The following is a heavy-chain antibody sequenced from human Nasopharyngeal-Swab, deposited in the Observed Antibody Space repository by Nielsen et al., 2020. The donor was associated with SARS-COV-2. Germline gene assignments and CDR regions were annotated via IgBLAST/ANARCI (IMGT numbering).Heavy chain of an antibody. CDR2: ISAYNGNT. CDR3: AREIFGVANYYYYYMDV. D-gene: IGHD3-3*01. CDR1: GYTFTSYG. Sequence: ASVTVSCKASGYTFTSYGISWVRQAPGQGLEWMGWISAYNGNTNYAQKLQGRVTMTTDTSTSTAYMELRSLRSDDTAVYYCAREIFGVANYYYYYMDVWGKGTTVTVSS. J-gene: IGHJ6*03. V-gene: IGHV1-18*01.